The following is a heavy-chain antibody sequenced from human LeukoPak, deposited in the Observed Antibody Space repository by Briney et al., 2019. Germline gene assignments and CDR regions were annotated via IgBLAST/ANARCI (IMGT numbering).Heavy chain of an antibody. CDR1: GFTFSSYA. CDR2: LYRGGQT. J-gene: IGHJ4*02. V-gene: IGHV3-53*01. Sequence: GGSLRLSCAASGFTFSSYAMSWVRQAPGKGLEWVSVLYRGGQTYYADSVKGRFTISRDNSKNTLFLQMNSLRVEDTAVYYCARGNLIGHSSSWYLFDYWGQGALVTVSS. D-gene: IGHD6-13*01. CDR3: ARGNLIGHSSSWYLFDY.